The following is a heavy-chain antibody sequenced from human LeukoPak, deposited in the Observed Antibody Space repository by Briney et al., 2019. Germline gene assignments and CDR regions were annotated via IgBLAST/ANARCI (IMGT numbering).Heavy chain of an antibody. J-gene: IGHJ4*02. V-gene: IGHV3-21*01. CDR1: GFTFSSYS. CDR3: ARDGFPTVDTAMVYYFDY. D-gene: IGHD5-18*01. CDR2: ISSSSSYT. Sequence: GRSLRLSCAASGFTFSSYSMNWVRQAPGKGLEWVSSISSSSSYTYYADSVKGRFTISRDNAKNSLYLQMNSLRAEDTAVYYCARDGFPTVDTAMVYYFDYWGQGTLVTVSS.